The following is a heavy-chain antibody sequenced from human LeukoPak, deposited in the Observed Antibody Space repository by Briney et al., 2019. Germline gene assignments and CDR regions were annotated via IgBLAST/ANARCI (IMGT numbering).Heavy chain of an antibody. D-gene: IGHD2-15*01. Sequence: PGGSLRLSCAASGFTFSSYGMHWVRQAPGKGLEWVAVISYDGSNKYYADSVKGRFTISRDNAKNSLYLQMNSLRAEDTAVYYCARADCSAGSCHNYWGQGTLVTVSS. CDR1: GFTFSSYG. CDR3: ARADCSAGSCHNY. J-gene: IGHJ4*02. CDR2: ISYDGSNK. V-gene: IGHV3-30*03.